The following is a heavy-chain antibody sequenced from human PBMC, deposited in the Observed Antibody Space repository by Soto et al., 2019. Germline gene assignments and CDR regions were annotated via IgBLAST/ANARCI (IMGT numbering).Heavy chain of an antibody. J-gene: IGHJ3*02. CDR1: GFPFSDHY. CDR2: INFSGVTV. V-gene: IGHV3-11*01. D-gene: IGHD2-2*01. CDR3: VTDPSPRHGFDI. Sequence: VQLVESGGGLVEPGGSLRLSCEASGFPFSDHYMNWIRQAPGKGLEWISYINFSGVTVYYAASVKGRFTISRDNAKNSIYLQMNHLTAEDTAMYYCVTDPSPRHGFDIWGQGTMVIVSS.